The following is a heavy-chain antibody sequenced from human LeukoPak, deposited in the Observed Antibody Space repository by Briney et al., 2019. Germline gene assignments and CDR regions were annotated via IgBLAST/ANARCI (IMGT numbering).Heavy chain of an antibody. CDR1: GGTFSSYA. Sequence: GSSVKVSCKASGGTFSSYAISWVRQAPGQGLEWMGRIIPIFGIANYAQKFQGRVTITPDKSTSTAYMELSSLRSEDTAVYYCARDPSYDSGGYYFDYWGQGTLVTVSS. V-gene: IGHV1-69*04. CDR2: IIPIFGIA. CDR3: ARDPSYDSGGYYFDY. J-gene: IGHJ4*02. D-gene: IGHD3-22*01.